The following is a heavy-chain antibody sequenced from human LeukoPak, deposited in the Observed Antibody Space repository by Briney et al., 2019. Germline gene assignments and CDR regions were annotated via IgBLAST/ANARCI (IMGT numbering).Heavy chain of an antibody. CDR3: ARDRSVGATMSVFDY. Sequence: SQTLSLTCTVSGGSISSGSYYWSWIRQPAGKGLEWIGRIYTSGSTNYNPSLKSRVTISVDTSKNQFFLKLSSVTAADTAVYYCARDRSVGATMSVFDYWGQGTLVTVSS. D-gene: IGHD1-26*01. J-gene: IGHJ4*02. V-gene: IGHV4-61*02. CDR1: GGSISSGSYY. CDR2: IYTSGST.